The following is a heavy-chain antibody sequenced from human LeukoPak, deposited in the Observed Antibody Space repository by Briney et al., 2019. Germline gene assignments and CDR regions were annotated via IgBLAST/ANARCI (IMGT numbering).Heavy chain of an antibody. CDR1: GGTFSSYA. CDR2: IIPIFGTA. J-gene: IGHJ4*02. V-gene: IGHV1-69*13. CDR3: ARAELWFGELLTDY. Sequence: SVKVSCKASGGTFSSYAISWVRQAPGQGLEWMGGIIPIFGTANYAQKFQGRDTITADESTSTAYMDRSSLRSEDTAVYYCARAELWFGELLTDYWGQGTLVTVSS. D-gene: IGHD3-10*01.